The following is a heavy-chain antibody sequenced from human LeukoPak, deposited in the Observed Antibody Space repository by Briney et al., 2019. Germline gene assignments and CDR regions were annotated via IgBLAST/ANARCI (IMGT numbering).Heavy chain of an antibody. CDR2: IWYDGSNK. V-gene: IGHV3-33*01. J-gene: IGHJ4*02. CDR1: GFTFSSYG. Sequence: GRSLRLSCAASGFTFSSYGMHWVRQAPGKGLEWVAVIWYDGSNKYYADSVKGRFTISRDNSKNTLYLQMNSLRAEDTAVYYCARDRRQYCSGTSCYMGYWGQGTLVTVSS. D-gene: IGHD2-2*02. CDR3: ARDRRQYCSGTSCYMGY.